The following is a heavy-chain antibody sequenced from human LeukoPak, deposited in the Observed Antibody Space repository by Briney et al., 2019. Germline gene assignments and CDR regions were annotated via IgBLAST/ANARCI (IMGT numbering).Heavy chain of an antibody. Sequence: PGGSLRLPCVASGITFITYAMTWVRQAPGKGLEWVSSISERGDTTYYADSVRGRFTISRDNSKNTLYLQMNSVRVEDTAVYFCVCGSSIPDYWGLGTLVTVSS. D-gene: IGHD6-19*01. V-gene: IGHV3-23*01. CDR3: VCGSSIPDY. CDR1: GITFITYA. J-gene: IGHJ4*02. CDR2: ISERGDTT.